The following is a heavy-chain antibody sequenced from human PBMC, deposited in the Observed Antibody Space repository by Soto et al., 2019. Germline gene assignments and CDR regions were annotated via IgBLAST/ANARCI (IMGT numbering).Heavy chain of an antibody. V-gene: IGHV4-59*01. D-gene: IGHD2-2*01. CDR2: IYYRGST. J-gene: IGHJ4*02. CDR3: AREDHIAGYHFDF. Sequence: SETLSLTCTVSGGSISSYYCIFIRHPPGKGLEWIGDIYYRGSTNYNPSLKSRVTISVDRPKNQFSLRLSSVTAADAAVYYCAREDHIAGYHFDFWGQGSLVTVSS. CDR1: GGSISSYY.